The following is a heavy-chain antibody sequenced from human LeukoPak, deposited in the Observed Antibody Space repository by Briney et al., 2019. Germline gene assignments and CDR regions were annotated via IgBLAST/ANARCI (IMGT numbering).Heavy chain of an antibody. J-gene: IGHJ3*02. CDR2: IYYRGTT. D-gene: IGHD3-3*01. CDR3: ARIQPSCPGLGFCSFDI. Sequence: SETLSLTCSVSGSSISLHHWTWLRQAPGEALEWMGYIYYRGTTNYSPSFKNRLTMSVDTSNNQISLKLTSVTAADTAVYYCARIQPSCPGLGFCSFDIWGQGTLATVSS. CDR1: GSSISLHH. V-gene: IGHV4-59*11.